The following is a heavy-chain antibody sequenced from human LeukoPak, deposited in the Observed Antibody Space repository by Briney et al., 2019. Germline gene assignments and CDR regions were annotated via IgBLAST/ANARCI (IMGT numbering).Heavy chain of an antibody. Sequence: SETLSLTCTVSGGSISSYYWNWIRQPAGKGLEWIGRIYTSGSTNYNPSLKSRVTISVDTSKNQFSLKLSSVTAADTAVYYCARHEVPAAMGAFDIWGQGTMVTVSS. CDR1: GGSISSYY. CDR3: ARHEVPAAMGAFDI. J-gene: IGHJ3*02. D-gene: IGHD2-2*01. V-gene: IGHV4-4*07. CDR2: IYTSGST.